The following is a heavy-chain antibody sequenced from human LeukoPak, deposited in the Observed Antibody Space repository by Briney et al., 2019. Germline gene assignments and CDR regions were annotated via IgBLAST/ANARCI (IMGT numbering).Heavy chain of an antibody. V-gene: IGHV4-38-2*02. Sequence: PSETLSLTCTVSGYSISSGYYWGWIRQPPGKGLEWIGSIYHSGSTYYNPSLKSRVTISVDTSKNQFSLKLGSVTAADTAVYYCARVPSRGSSDYWGQGTLVTVSS. CDR1: GYSISSGYY. CDR2: IYHSGST. J-gene: IGHJ4*02. CDR3: ARVPSRGSSDY.